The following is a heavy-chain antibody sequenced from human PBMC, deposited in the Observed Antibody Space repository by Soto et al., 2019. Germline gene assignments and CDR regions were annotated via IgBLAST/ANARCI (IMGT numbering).Heavy chain of an antibody. D-gene: IGHD3-22*01. Sequence: QVQLVQSGAEVKKPGSSVKVSCKASGGTFSSIDINWVRQAPGQGLEWMGGIIPISETTNYAQIFQGRVSIVADISTSTAYMELSRLRSEDTAVYYCARALLSHSYDSGGYDSYFHAMDVWGQGTPVTVSS. J-gene: IGHJ6*02. CDR2: IIPISETT. V-gene: IGHV1-69*06. CDR1: GGTFSSID. CDR3: ARALLSHSYDSGGYDSYFHAMDV.